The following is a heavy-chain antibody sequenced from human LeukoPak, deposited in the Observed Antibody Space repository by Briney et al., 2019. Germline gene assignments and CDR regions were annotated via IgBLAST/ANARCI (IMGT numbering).Heavy chain of an antibody. V-gene: IGHV3-23*01. CDR3: AKGRWELRYNWFDP. D-gene: IGHD1-26*01. CDR1: GFTFSSYA. Sequence: GGSLRLSCAASGFTFSSYAMSWVRQAPGKGLEWVSAISGSGGSTYYADSVKGQFTISRDNSKNTLYLQMNSLRAEDTAVYYCAKGRWELRYNWFDPWGQGTLVTVSS. J-gene: IGHJ5*02. CDR2: ISGSGGST.